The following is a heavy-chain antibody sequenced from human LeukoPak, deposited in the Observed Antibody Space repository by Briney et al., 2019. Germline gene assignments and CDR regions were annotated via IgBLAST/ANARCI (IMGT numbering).Heavy chain of an antibody. CDR2: ISYDGSNK. Sequence: GGSLRLSCAASGFTFSSYGMHWVRQAPGKGLEWVAVISYDGSNKYYADSVKGRFTISRDNSKNTLYLQMNSLRAEDTAVYSCARDRLAHWLSYYFDYWGQGTLVTVSS. CDR1: GFTFSSYG. CDR3: ARDRLAHWLSYYFDY. J-gene: IGHJ4*02. V-gene: IGHV3-30*03. D-gene: IGHD3-16*02.